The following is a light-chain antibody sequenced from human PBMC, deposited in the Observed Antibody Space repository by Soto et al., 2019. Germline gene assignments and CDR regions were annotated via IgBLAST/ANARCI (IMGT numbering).Light chain of an antibody. CDR2: KAS. CDR3: QQYNSYPWT. CDR1: QSIRSW. Sequence: DIQMTQFPSTLSASVGDRVTITCRASQSIRSWLAWYQQKPGKAPKLLIYKASSLESGVPSRFSGSGSGTEFTLTISSLQPDDFETYYCQQYNSYPWTLGQGTKVDIK. V-gene: IGKV1-5*03. J-gene: IGKJ1*01.